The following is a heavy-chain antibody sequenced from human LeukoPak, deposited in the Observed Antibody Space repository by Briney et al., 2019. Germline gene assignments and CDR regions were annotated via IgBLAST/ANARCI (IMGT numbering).Heavy chain of an antibody. J-gene: IGHJ4*02. Sequence: PGGSLRLSCAASGFTFSSYWMSWVRQAPGKGLEWVANIKQDGSEKNYVDSVKGRFTISRDNAKNSLYLQMNSLRAEDTAVYYCAREYYDSSGYYSKGYPQLDYWGQGTLVTVSS. V-gene: IGHV3-7*01. CDR1: GFTFSSYW. D-gene: IGHD3-22*01. CDR2: IKQDGSEK. CDR3: AREYYDSSGYYSKGYPQLDY.